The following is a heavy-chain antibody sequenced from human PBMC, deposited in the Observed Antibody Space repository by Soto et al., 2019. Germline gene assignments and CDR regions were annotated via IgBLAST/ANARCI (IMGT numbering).Heavy chain of an antibody. CDR2: INHSGST. J-gene: IGHJ5*02. CDR1: GGSFSGYY. Sequence: PSETLSLTCAVYGGSFSGYYWSWIRQPPGKGLEWIGEINHSGSTNYNPSLKSRVTISVDTSKNQFSLKLSSVTAADTAVYYCARVGQKKPGGKRSSSWYWFDPWGQGTLVTVSS. D-gene: IGHD6-13*01. V-gene: IGHV4-34*01. CDR3: ARVGQKKPGGKRSSSWYWFDP.